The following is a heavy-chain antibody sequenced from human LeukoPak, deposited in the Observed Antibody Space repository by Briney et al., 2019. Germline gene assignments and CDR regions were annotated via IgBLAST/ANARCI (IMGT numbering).Heavy chain of an antibody. CDR2: ISYDGSNK. J-gene: IGHJ6*03. Sequence: GGSMRLSCAASGFTFSRYGMHWVRQAPGKGLEWVTAISYDGSNKYYADSVKGRFTISRDNSKNTLYVQMNSLRAEDTAVYYCAKEGYSRGYYSYYYMNVWGKGTTVTVSS. CDR1: GFTFSRYG. CDR3: AKEGYSRGYYSYYYMNV. D-gene: IGHD6-13*01. V-gene: IGHV3-30*04.